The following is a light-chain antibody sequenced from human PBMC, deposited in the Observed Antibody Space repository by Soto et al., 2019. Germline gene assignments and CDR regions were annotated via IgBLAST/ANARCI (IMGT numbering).Light chain of an antibody. CDR3: CSYAGSSTPLYV. V-gene: IGLV2-23*01. Sequence: QSVLTQPASVSGSPGQSITISCTGTSSDVGSYNLVSWYQQHPGKAPKLMIYEGSKRPSGVSNRSSGSKSGNTASLTISGLQAEDEADYYCCSYAGSSTPLYVFGTGTKVTVL. CDR2: EGS. J-gene: IGLJ1*01. CDR1: SSDVGSYNL.